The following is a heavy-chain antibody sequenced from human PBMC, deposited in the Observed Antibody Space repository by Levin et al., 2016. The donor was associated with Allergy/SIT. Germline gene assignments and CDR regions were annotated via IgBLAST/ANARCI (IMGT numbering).Heavy chain of an antibody. J-gene: IGHJ4*02. CDR2: IIPIFGTA. Sequence: WVRQAPGQGLEWMGGIIPIFGTAKYAQKFQGRVTITADESTSTAYMELSSLRSEDTAVYYCASAQYRTGSTFFSRSTPDLDYWGQGTLVTVSS. V-gene: IGHV1-69*01. D-gene: IGHD1-7*01. CDR3: ASAQYRTGSTFFSRSTPDLDY.